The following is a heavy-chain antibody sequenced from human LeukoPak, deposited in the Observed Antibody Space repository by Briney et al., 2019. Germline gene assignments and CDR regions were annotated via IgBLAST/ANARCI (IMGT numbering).Heavy chain of an antibody. V-gene: IGHV3-30-3*01. J-gene: IGHJ4*02. CDR2: ISYDGSNK. D-gene: IGHD4-17*01. CDR3: AREYGDYVFDY. Sequence: GRSLRLSCAASGFTFSSYAMHWVRQAPGKGLEWVAVISYDGSNKYYADSVKGRFTISRDNSKNTLYLQMNSLRAEDTAVYYCAREYGDYVFDYWGQGTLVTVSS. CDR1: GFTFSSYA.